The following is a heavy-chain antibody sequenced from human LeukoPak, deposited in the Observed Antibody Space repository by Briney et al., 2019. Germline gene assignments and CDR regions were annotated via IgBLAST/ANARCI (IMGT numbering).Heavy chain of an antibody. CDR3: ARLIRPHYDFWSGLFDP. CDR2: IYYSGST. Sequence: PSETLSLTCTVSGGSISSSSYYWGWIRQPPGKGLEWIGSIYYSGSTYYNPSLKSRVTISVDTSKNQFSLKLSSVTAADTAVYYCARLIRPHYDFWSGLFDPWGQGTLVTVSS. D-gene: IGHD3-3*01. CDR1: GGSISSSSYY. V-gene: IGHV4-39*01. J-gene: IGHJ5*02.